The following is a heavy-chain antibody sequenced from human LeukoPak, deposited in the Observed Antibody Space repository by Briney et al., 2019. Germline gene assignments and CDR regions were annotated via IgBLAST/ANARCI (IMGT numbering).Heavy chain of an antibody. V-gene: IGHV3-21*01. CDR1: GFTFSSYS. Sequence: GGSLRLSCAASGFTFSSYSMNWVRQAPGKGLEWVLSISSSSSYIYYADSVKGRFTISRDNAKNSLYLQMNSLRAEDTAVYYCASVTSMVRGIGMDVWGKGTTVTVSS. D-gene: IGHD3-10*01. J-gene: IGHJ6*04. CDR2: ISSSSSYI. CDR3: ASVTSMVRGIGMDV.